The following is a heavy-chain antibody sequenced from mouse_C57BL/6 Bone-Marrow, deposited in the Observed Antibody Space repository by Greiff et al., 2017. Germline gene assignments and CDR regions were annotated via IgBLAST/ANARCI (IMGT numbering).Heavy chain of an antibody. Sequence: QVQLKESGAELARPGASVKMSCKASGYTFTSYTMHWVKQRPGQGLEWIGYINPSSGYTKYNQKFKDKATLTADTSSSTAYMQLSSLTSEDSAVYYCARRLTGTRGDYWGQGTTLTVSS. CDR2: INPSSGYT. V-gene: IGHV1-4*01. D-gene: IGHD4-1*01. CDR3: ARRLTGTRGDY. J-gene: IGHJ2*01. CDR1: GYTFTSYT.